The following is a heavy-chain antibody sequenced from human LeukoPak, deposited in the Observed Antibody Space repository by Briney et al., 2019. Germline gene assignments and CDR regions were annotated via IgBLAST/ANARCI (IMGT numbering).Heavy chain of an antibody. CDR3: AKDRLSSSWYCFDY. V-gene: IGHV3-23*01. CDR2: ITGSGGST. CDR1: GFTFSSYA. D-gene: IGHD6-13*01. J-gene: IGHJ4*02. Sequence: PGGSLRLSCAASGFTFSSYAMSWVRQAPGKGLEWVSTITGSGGSTYYADSVKGRFTTSRDNSKNTLYLEMNSLRAEDTAVYYCAKDRLSSSWYCFDYWGQGTLVTVSS.